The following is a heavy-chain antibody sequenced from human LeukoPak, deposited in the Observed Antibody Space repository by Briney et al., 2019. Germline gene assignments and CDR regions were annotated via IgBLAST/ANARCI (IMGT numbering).Heavy chain of an antibody. D-gene: IGHD6-13*01. CDR2: LYHSDSI. V-gene: IGHV4-38-2*01. J-gene: IGHJ6*03. CDR1: GYSISSGYY. CDR3: ARQHDSYHYYYVDV. Sequence: SETLSLTCAVSGYSISSGYYWIWIRQPPGKGLEWIGSLYHSDSIYYNPSLESRVTMSVDTSKNQFSPKLSFVTAADTAAYYCARQHDSYHYYYVDVWGKGTTVTVSS.